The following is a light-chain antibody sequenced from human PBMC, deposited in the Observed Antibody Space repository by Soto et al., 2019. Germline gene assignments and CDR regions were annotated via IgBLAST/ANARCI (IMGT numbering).Light chain of an antibody. Sequence: EIVLTQSPGTLSLSPGERATLSCRASQSIYSNYLAWYQQKPGQPPRLLIFGASSRATGIPDRFSGSGSGTDFTLTINRLEPEDFAVYYCQHYDISPPYTFGQGTKLEIK. V-gene: IGKV3-20*01. CDR1: QSIYSNY. CDR2: GAS. CDR3: QHYDISPPYT. J-gene: IGKJ2*01.